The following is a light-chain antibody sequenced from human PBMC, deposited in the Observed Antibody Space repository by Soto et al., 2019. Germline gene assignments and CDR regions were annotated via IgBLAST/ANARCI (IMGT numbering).Light chain of an antibody. Sequence: QSALTQPASVSGSPGQSITISCTGTSSDVGGYNYVSWYQQHPGKAPKLLIYEVTYRPSGVSNRFSGSKSCNTASLTISGLQAEDEADYFCGSYTSSNTLVFGTGTKVTVL. CDR3: GSYTSSNTLV. CDR2: EVT. V-gene: IGLV2-14*03. CDR1: SSDVGGYNY. J-gene: IGLJ1*01.